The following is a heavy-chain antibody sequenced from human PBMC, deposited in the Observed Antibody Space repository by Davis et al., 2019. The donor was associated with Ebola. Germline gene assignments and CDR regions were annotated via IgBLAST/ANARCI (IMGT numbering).Heavy chain of an antibody. D-gene: IGHD1-26*01. CDR2: INTNTGNP. CDR1: LYTFTTSA. CDR3: ARGSYGGY. V-gene: IGHV7-4-1*02. J-gene: IGHJ4*02. Sequence: SVPVSCLPSLYTFTTSAINSARQPPGQGLEWLGWINTNTGNPTYAQGFTGRFVFSLDTSVSTAYLQISSLKAEDTAVYYCARGSYGGYWGQGTLVAVSS.